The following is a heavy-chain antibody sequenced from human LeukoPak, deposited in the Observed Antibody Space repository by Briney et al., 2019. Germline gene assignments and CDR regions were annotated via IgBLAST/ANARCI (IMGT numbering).Heavy chain of an antibody. CDR1: GGTFSSYA. D-gene: IGHD2-2*01. CDR2: IIPILGIA. V-gene: IGHV1-69*04. J-gene: IGHJ4*02. CDR3: ARERYCSSTSCYPDYYYFDY. Sequence: ASVKVSCKASGGTFSSYAISWVRQAPGQGLEWMGRIIPILGIANYAQKFQGRVTITADKSTSTAYMELSSLGSEDTAVYYCARERYCSSTSCYPDYYYFDYWGQGTLVTVSS.